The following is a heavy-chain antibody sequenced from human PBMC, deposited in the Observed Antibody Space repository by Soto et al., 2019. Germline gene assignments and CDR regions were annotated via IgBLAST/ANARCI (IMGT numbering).Heavy chain of an antibody. V-gene: IGHV3-7*01. CDR1: GFTFSSYW. Sequence: EVQLVESGGGLVQPGGSLRLSCAASGFTFSSYWMSWVRQAPGKGLEWVANIKQAGSEKYYVDSVKGRFTISRDNAKNSLYLQMNSLRAEDTAVYYWAREGTVTYDAFDIWGQGTMVTVSS. CDR3: AREGTVTYDAFDI. J-gene: IGHJ3*02. CDR2: IKQAGSEK. D-gene: IGHD4-17*01.